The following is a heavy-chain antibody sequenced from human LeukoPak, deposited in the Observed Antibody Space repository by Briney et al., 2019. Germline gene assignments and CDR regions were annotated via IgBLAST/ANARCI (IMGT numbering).Heavy chain of an antibody. V-gene: IGHV3-15*07. Sequence: GESLRLSCAVSGLTFSNAWMNWVRQAPGKGLEWVGRVLSRAGGGTIDYAAPVKGRFAISRDDSKNALFLQMNSLRTEDTAVYYCVTGGGYNGLDYWGQGALVTVSS. D-gene: IGHD5-12*01. CDR1: GLTFSNAW. J-gene: IGHJ4*02. CDR3: VTGGGYNGLDY. CDR2: VLSRAGGGTI.